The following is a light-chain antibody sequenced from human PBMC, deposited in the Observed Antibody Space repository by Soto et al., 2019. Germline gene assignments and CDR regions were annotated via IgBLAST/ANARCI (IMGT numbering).Light chain of an antibody. J-gene: IGLJ3*02. CDR1: SGSIASNY. CDR2: EDN. V-gene: IGLV6-57*04. CDR3: QSYHSRNVV. Sequence: NFMLTQPHSVSESPGKTVTISCTRSSGSIASNYVQWYQQRPGSAPTTVIYEDNQRPSGVPDRFSGSIDSSSNSASLTISRLKTEDEADYYCQSYHSRNVVFGGGTKLTVL.